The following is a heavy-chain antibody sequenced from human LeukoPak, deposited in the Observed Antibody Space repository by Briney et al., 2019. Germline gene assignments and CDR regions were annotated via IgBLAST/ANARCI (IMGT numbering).Heavy chain of an antibody. CDR1: GYSFISYW. D-gene: IGHD3-22*01. J-gene: IGHJ2*01. V-gene: IGHV5-10-1*01. CDR2: IDPSDSYT. CDR3: ARHGGYSDWYFDL. Sequence: GESLKISCKGSGYSFISYWISWVRLMPGKGLEWMGRIDPSDSYTNYSPSFQGHVTISADKSISTAYLQWSSLKASDTAMYYCARHGGYSDWYFDLWGRGTLVTASS.